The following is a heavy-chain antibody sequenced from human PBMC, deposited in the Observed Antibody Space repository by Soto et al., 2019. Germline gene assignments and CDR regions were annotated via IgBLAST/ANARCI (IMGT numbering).Heavy chain of an antibody. CDR2: ISSSSSYI. V-gene: IGHV3-21*01. CDR1: GFTFSSYS. D-gene: IGHD2-2*01. CDR3: ARDSTWSGVLPASRQYNYYGMAF. J-gene: IGHJ6*02. Sequence: GGSLRLSCAASGFTFSSYSMNWVRQAPGKGLEWVSSISSSSSYIYYADSVKGRFTISRDNAKNSLYLQMNSLRAEDTAVYYCARDSTWSGVLPASRQYNYYGMAFWGQGTPVPVSS.